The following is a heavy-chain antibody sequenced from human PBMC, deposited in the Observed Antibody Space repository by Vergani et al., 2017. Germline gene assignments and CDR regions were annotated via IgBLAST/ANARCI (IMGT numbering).Heavy chain of an antibody. V-gene: IGHV4-34*01. J-gene: IGHJ6*03. D-gene: IGHD4-11*01. CDR1: GGSFTSYH. CDR2: IDHTGRP. CDR3: ARVNTETNGHLYYYYYMDV. Sequence: QVQLQQWGGGLLKPSETLSLTCVVNGGSFTSYHWTWIRQSPGEELEWVGDIDHTGRPDYNPSLKSRRTMSVDKSRNQFSLTLNSVTATDTAIYFCARVNTETNGHLYYYYYMDVWGQGTAVTVS.